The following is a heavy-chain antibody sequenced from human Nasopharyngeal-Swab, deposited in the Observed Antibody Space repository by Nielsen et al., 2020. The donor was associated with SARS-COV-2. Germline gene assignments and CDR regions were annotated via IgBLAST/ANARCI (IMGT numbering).Heavy chain of an antibody. CDR1: GFTFSSYA. J-gene: IGHJ4*02. CDR2: ISGSGGST. V-gene: IGHV3-23*01. D-gene: IGHD2-2*02. CDR3: AKGYCSSTSCYNVFDY. Sequence: GESLKISCAASGFTFSSYAMSWVRQAPGKGLEWVSAISGSGGSTYYADSVKGRFTISRDNSKNTLYLQTNSLRAEDTAVYYCAKGYCSSTSCYNVFDYWGQGTLVTVSS.